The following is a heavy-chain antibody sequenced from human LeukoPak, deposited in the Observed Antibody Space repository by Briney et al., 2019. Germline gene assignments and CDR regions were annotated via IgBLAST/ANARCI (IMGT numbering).Heavy chain of an antibody. CDR2: INPSGGST. CDR1: GYTFTSYY. CDR3: ARDGCSGGSCSTFDY. J-gene: IGHJ4*02. Sequence: ASVNVSCKASGYTFTSYYMHWVRQAPGQGLEWMGRINPSGGSTNYAQKFQGRVTMTRDTATSTVYMELSSLRPEDTAVYYCARDGCSGGSCSTFDYWGQGTLPTVSS. D-gene: IGHD2-15*01. V-gene: IGHV1-46*01.